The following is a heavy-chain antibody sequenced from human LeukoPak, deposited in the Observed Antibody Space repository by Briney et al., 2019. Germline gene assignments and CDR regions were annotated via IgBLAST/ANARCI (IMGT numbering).Heavy chain of an antibody. CDR1: GFTFTSYW. J-gene: IGHJ4*02. Sequence: GGSLRLSCAASGFTFTSYWISWVRQAPGKGLEWVANMKPDGGDKYYVDSVKGRFTISRDNAKNSLYLQMNSLRAEDTAVYYCARDSFRVFDYWGQGTLVTVSS. V-gene: IGHV3-7*01. CDR3: ARDSFRVFDY. CDR2: MKPDGGDK.